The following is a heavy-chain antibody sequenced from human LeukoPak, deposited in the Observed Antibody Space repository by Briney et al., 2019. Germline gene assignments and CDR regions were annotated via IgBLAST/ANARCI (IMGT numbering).Heavy chain of an antibody. CDR1: GGSISSGGYY. Sequence: SETLSLTCTVSGGSISSGGYYWSWIRQHPGKGLEWIGYICYSGSAYYNPSLKSRVTISVDTSKNQFSLKLSSVTAADTAVYYCARSPTVTNLEYWGQGTLVTVSS. CDR3: ARSPTVTNLEY. CDR2: ICYSGSA. V-gene: IGHV4-31*03. J-gene: IGHJ4*02. D-gene: IGHD4-17*01.